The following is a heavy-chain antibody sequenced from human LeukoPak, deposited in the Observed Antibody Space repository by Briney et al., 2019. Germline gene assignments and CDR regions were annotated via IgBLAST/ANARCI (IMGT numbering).Heavy chain of an antibody. Sequence: GGSLRLSCAASGFTSSSYWMHWVRQAPGKGLVWVSRINSDGSSTDYVDSVKGRYTISRGSARNTVYLQMNSLRAEDTAVYYCASRWELLHWGQGTLVTVSS. J-gene: IGHJ4*02. CDR3: ASRWELLH. CDR1: GFTSSSYW. CDR2: INSDGSST. D-gene: IGHD1-26*01. V-gene: IGHV3-74*01.